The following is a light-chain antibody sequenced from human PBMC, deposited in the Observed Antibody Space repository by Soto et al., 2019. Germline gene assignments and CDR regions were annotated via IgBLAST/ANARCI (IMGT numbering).Light chain of an antibody. CDR1: QSISSW. J-gene: IGKJ5*01. Sequence: DIQMTQSPSTLSASVGDRVTITCRASQSISSWLAWYQQKPWKAPKLLIYDSSSLERGDPSRFSGSGSGTEFTPTFSSLQSDDYPTNYGQQCSRDTITLGQG. CDR2: DSS. V-gene: IGKV1-5*01. CDR3: QQCSRDTIT.